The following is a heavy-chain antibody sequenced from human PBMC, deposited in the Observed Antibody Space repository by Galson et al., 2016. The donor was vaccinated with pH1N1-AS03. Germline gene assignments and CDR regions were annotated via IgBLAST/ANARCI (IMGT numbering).Heavy chain of an antibody. D-gene: IGHD1-26*01. V-gene: IGHV4-4*07. CDR2: VHTSGST. Sequence: LTCTISGGSIANLYWSWIRQSAGKGLEWIGRVHTSGSTNYNPFLKSRVSMSIVTSTKKFSLRLASVTAADTAVYYCARVGGLSYPHPRWDVDVWGKGTTVIVSS. J-gene: IGHJ6*04. CDR1: GGSIANLY. CDR3: ARVGGLSYPHPRWDVDV.